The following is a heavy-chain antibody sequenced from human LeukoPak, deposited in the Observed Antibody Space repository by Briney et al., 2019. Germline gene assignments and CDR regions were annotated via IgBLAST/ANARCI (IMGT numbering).Heavy chain of an antibody. CDR1: GGSISSSSYY. CDR3: ASPLASVNAFDI. Sequence: SETLSLTCTVSGGSISSSSYYWGWIRQPPGKGLEWIGSIYYSGSTYYSPSLKSRVTISVDTSKNQFSLKLSSVTAADTAVYYCASPLASVNAFDIWGQGTMVTVSS. D-gene: IGHD4-17*01. J-gene: IGHJ3*02. V-gene: IGHV4-39*01. CDR2: IYYSGST.